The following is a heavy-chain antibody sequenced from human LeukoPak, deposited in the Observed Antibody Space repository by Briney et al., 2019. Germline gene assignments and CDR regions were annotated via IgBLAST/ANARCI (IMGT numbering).Heavy chain of an antibody. V-gene: IGHV4-59*08. D-gene: IGHD6-13*01. CDR2: IYYSGST. J-gene: IGHJ4*02. CDR3: ARHSEQQLVRSQFDY. CDR1: GGSISSYY. Sequence: SETLSLTCTVSGGSISSYYWSWIRQPPGKGLEWIGYIYYSGSTNYNPSLKSRVTISVDTSKNQFSLKLSSVTAADTAVYYCARHSEQQLVRSQFDYWGQGTLVTVSS.